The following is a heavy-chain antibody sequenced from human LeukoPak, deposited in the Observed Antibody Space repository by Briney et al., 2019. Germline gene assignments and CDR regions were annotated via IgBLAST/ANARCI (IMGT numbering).Heavy chain of an antibody. CDR3: ARNYYDFWSGYPSSYYYYYMDV. V-gene: IGHV1-8*03. Sequence: ASVKVSCKASGYTFTSYDINWVRQATGQGLEWMGWMNPNSGNTGYAQKFQGRVTITRNTSISTAYIELSSLRSEDTAVYYCARNYYDFWSGYPSSYYYYYMDVWGKGTTVTVSS. CDR1: GYTFTSYD. D-gene: IGHD3-3*01. J-gene: IGHJ6*03. CDR2: MNPNSGNT.